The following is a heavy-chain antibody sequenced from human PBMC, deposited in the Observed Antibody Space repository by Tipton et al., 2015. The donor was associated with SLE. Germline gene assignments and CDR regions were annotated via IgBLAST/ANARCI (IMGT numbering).Heavy chain of an antibody. CDR1: GGTFSSYS. J-gene: IGHJ4*02. D-gene: IGHD5-24*01. V-gene: IGHV1-69*09. CDR2: IIPILGIA. CDR3: AGGDGDPVY. Sequence: QVQLVQSGAEVKKPGSSVKVSCKASGGTFSSYSISWVRQAPGQGLEWMGRIIPILGIANYAQKFQGRVTITADKSADKSTSTAYMELSSLRSEDTAVYYCAGGDGDPVYWGQGTLVTVSS.